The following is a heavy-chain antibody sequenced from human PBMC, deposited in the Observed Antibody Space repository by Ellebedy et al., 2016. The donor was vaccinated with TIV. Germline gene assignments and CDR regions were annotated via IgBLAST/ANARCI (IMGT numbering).Heavy chain of an antibody. D-gene: IGHD4-11*01. V-gene: IGHV1-69*13. J-gene: IGHJ6*04. CDR1: GDTFNSYA. CDR2: IIPIFGTA. CDR3: ASGRTTISTWHYYGLDV. Sequence: AASVKVSCKASGDTFNSYAISWVRQAPGQGLEWMGGIIPIFGTANYTQKFQGRVTIPADESTSTAYMELRSLRSEDTAVYYCASGRTTISTWHYYGLDVWGKGTTVTVSS.